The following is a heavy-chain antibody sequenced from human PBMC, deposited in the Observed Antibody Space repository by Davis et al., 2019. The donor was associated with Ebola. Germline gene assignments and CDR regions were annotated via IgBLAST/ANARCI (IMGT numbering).Heavy chain of an antibody. CDR1: GASINNYY. D-gene: IGHD1-1*01. Sequence: SETLSLTCTVSGASINNYYWSWIRQPPGKGLEWIGYIYYSGSTNYNPSLKSRVTISVDTSKNQFSLKLSSVTAADTAVYYCARGTTSHYYWGQGTLVTVSS. CDR2: IYYSGST. CDR3: ARGTTSHYY. V-gene: IGHV4-59*08. J-gene: IGHJ4*02.